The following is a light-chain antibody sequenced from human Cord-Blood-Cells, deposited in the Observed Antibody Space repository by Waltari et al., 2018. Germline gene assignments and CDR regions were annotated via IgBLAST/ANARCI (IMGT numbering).Light chain of an antibody. J-gene: IGKJ1*01. CDR2: AAS. V-gene: IGKV1-39*01. CDR3: QQSYSTPWT. Sequence: DIQMTQSPSSLSASVGDRVTITCRASQSISSYLNWYQQQPGKAPKLLIYAASSLQSGVPSRFRGRGSWTDFTLTISSLQPEDFATYYCQQSYSTPWTFGQGTKVEIK. CDR1: QSISSY.